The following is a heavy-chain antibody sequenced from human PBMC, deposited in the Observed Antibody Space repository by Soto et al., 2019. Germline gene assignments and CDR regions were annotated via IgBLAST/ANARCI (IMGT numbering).Heavy chain of an antibody. CDR2: IYSGGST. D-gene: IGHD1-1*01. CDR1: GFTVSSNY. J-gene: IGHJ4*02. V-gene: IGHV3-53*01. Sequence: GGSLRLSCAASGFTVSSNYMSWVRQAPGRGLEWVSVIYSGGSTYYADSVKGRFTISRDNSKNTLYLQMNSLRAEDTAVYYCARERYLRYYFDYWGQGTLVTVSS. CDR3: ARERYLRYYFDY.